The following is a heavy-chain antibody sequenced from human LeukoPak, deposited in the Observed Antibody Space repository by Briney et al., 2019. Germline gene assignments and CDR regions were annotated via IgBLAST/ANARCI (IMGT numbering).Heavy chain of an antibody. Sequence: GGSLRLSCAASGFTFSSYAMSWVRQAPGKGLEWVSAISGSGGSTYYADSVKGRFTISRDNSKNTLYLQMNSLRAEDTAVYYCAKGRYYDSSSYYFDYWGQGTLVTVSS. V-gene: IGHV3-23*01. CDR3: AKGRYYDSSSYYFDY. D-gene: IGHD3-22*01. CDR2: ISGSGGST. J-gene: IGHJ4*02. CDR1: GFTFSSYA.